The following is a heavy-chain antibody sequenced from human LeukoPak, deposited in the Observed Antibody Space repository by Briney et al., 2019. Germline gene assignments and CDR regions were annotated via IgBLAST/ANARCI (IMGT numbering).Heavy chain of an antibody. CDR3: ARWGLGYCSSTSCYDVVDY. V-gene: IGHV1-2*02. J-gene: IGHJ4*02. CDR2: INPNSGGT. Sequence: GASVKVSFKASGYTFTRYYMQWVRQAPGQRLGWMGWINPNSGGTNYAQKFQGRVTMTRDTSISTAYMELSRLRSDDTAVYYCARWGLGYCSSTSCYDVVDYWGQGTLVTVSS. D-gene: IGHD2-2*01. CDR1: GYTFTRYY.